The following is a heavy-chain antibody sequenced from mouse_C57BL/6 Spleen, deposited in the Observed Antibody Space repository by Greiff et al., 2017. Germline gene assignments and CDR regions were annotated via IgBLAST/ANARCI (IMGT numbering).Heavy chain of an antibody. CDR3: ARERWDVNAMDY. CDR1: GYTFTDYN. D-gene: IGHD4-1*01. CDR2: INPNNGGT. J-gene: IGHJ4*01. V-gene: IGHV1-22*01. Sequence: EVQLQESGPELVKPGASVKMSCKASGYTFTDYNMHWVKQSHGKSLEWIGYINPNNGGTSYNQKFKGKATLTVNKSSSTAYMELRSLTSEDSAVYYCARERWDVNAMDYWGQGTSVTVSS.